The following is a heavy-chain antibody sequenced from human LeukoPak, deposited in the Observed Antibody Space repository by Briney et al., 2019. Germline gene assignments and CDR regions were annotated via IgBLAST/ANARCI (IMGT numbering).Heavy chain of an antibody. CDR2: IKQDGSEK. D-gene: IGHD5-24*01. V-gene: IGHV3-7*05. CDR1: GSTFSNYW. J-gene: IGHJ5*02. Sequence: PGGSLRLSCAASGSTFSNYWMIWVRQAPGKGLGWVGNIKQDGSEKRYADSVRGRFSISRDNAQTSLYLQMNSLRAEDTAVYYCARASDPWLQLTWGQGTLVTVSS. CDR3: ARASDPWLQLT.